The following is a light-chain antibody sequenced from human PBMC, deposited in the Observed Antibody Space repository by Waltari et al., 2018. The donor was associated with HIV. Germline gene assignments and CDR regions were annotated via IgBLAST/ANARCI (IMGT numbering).Light chain of an antibody. CDR3: QSFDSGLTAVV. CDR1: SSNLGAGFD. J-gene: IGLJ2*01. V-gene: IGLV1-40*01. CDR2: NNS. Sequence: QSVLTQPPSVSGAPGQRVSISCTGSSSNLGAGFDAQWHQQLPGAAPRLLIFNNSIRPAGFPGRFSGSRSGPSASLAITGLQADDEADYYCQSFDSGLTAVVFGGGTKLTVL.